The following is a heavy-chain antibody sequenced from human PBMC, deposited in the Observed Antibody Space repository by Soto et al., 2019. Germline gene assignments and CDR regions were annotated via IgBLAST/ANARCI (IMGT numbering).Heavy chain of an antibody. CDR2: INHSGST. CDR3: ARDYGDYQYYYSGMDV. CDR1: GGSFSGYY. V-gene: IGHV4-34*01. Sequence: QVQLQQWGAGLLKPSETLSLTCAVYGGSFSGYYWSWIRQPPGKGLEWSGEINHSGSTNYNPSLKSRVTIAVDTSKNQFSLKLSSVTAADTAVYYCARDYGDYQYYYSGMDVWGQGTTVTVSS. J-gene: IGHJ6*02. D-gene: IGHD4-17*01.